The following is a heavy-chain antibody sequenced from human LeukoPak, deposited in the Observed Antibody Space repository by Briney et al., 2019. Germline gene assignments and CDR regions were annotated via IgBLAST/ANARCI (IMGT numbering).Heavy chain of an antibody. CDR3: AKSAVIIGYFDY. Sequence: PGGSLRLSCAASGFTFSSYGMHWVRQAPGKGLEWVAVISYDGSNKYYADSVKGRFSISRDNSKNTVILQMDSLTPEDTAVYFRAKSAVIIGYFDYWGQGTLVTVSS. D-gene: IGHD2-21*01. J-gene: IGHJ4*02. CDR1: GFTFSSYG. CDR2: ISYDGSNK. V-gene: IGHV3-30*18.